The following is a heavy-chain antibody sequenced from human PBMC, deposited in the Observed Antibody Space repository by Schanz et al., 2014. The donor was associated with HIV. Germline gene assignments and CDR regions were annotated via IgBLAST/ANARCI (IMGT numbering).Heavy chain of an antibody. CDR1: GFSFSSYV. CDR2: ISSDGSST. Sequence: EIQLLESGGGLVQPGGSLRLSCAASGFSFSSYVMSWIRQAPGKGLVWVSRISSDGSSTSYADSVKGRFTISRDNAKNTLYLQMNSLRAEDTAVYYCTKEVPPDVWGQGTTVTVSS. CDR3: TKEVPPDV. J-gene: IGHJ6*02. D-gene: IGHD1-1*01. V-gene: IGHV3-23*01.